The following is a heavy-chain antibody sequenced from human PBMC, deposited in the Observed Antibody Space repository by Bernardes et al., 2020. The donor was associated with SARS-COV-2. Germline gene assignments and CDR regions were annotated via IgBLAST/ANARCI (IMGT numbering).Heavy chain of an antibody. CDR1: GYTLTALS. V-gene: IGHV1-24*01. Sequence: ASVKVSCKVSGYTLTALSMHWVRQAPGQGLEWMGGFDPEDGGTIYAQKFQGRVTMTEDTSTDTAYMELSSLRSEDTAVYYCATAPGVTLYYYYYYGMDVWGQGTTVTGSS. CDR3: ATAPGVTLYYYYYYGMDV. CDR2: FDPEDGGT. D-gene: IGHD3-16*02. J-gene: IGHJ6*02.